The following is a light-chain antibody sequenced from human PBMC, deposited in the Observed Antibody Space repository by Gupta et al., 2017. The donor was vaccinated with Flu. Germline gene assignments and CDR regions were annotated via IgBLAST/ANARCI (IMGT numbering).Light chain of an antibody. CDR3: QHPNS. Sequence: EIVLTQSPGTLSLSPGERATLSCRASQSAGSYLAWNQRRPGQAPRLLIFDASNRATDIPDRFSGSGSGTDFTRTISSIEPEDFASDVGQHPNSFGQGTRLEIK. CDR2: DAS. CDR1: QSAGSY. J-gene: IGKJ5*01. V-gene: IGKV3-11*01.